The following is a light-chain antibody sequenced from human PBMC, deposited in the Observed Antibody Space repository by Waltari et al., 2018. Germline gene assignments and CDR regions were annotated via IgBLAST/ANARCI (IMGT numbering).Light chain of an antibody. V-gene: IGLV1-40*01. CDR3: QSFDSSLDGYV. Sequence: QSVLTQPPSVSGAPGQRVTISCPGGSSTIRSLYLCTSSQHLPGTAPKVLIYANNNRPSGVPDRFSGSKSGASASLAITGLQAEDEADYYCQSFDSSLDGYVFGTGTKVTVL. J-gene: IGLJ1*01. CDR2: ANN. CDR1: SSTIRSLYL.